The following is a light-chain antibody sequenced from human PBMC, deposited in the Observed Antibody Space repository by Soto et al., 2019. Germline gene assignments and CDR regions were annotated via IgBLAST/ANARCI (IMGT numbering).Light chain of an antibody. CDR3: QQYYNL. CDR1: QDISNY. V-gene: IGKV1-33*01. Sequence: DIQMTQSPSSLSASVGDRVTITCQASQDISNYLNWYQQKPGKAPKLLIYDASNLETGVPSRFSGSGSGTDFTFTISSLQPEDIATYYCQQYYNLFGPGTKVDIK. J-gene: IGKJ3*01. CDR2: DAS.